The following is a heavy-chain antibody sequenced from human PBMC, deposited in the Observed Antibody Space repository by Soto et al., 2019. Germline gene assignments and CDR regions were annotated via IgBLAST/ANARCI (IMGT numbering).Heavy chain of an antibody. CDR2: IHHIGST. Sequence: PSETLSLTCAVSGYSISSGYYWGWIRQSPGKGLEWIGSIHHIGSTYYNPSLRSRVTISVDTSKNQFFLSLTSVTAADTAVYYCTRGDDFWSGYYFDFWCHGTLVTVSS. CDR1: GYSISSGYY. J-gene: IGHJ4*01. CDR3: TRGDDFWSGYYFDF. D-gene: IGHD3-3*01. V-gene: IGHV4-38-2*01.